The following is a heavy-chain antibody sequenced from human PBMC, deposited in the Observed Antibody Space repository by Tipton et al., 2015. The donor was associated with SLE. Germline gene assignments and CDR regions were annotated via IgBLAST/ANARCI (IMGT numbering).Heavy chain of an antibody. Sequence: TLSLTCTVSGGSISGYYWSWIRQPPGKRLEWIGYMYYSGNTNYNPSLKSRVTISVDTSKNQFSLKLSSVTAADTAVYYCASQTNWNNPFNYWGQGTLVTVSS. CDR2: MYYSGNT. V-gene: IGHV4-59*01. J-gene: IGHJ4*02. CDR3: ASQTNWNNPFNY. CDR1: GGSISGYY. D-gene: IGHD1/OR15-1a*01.